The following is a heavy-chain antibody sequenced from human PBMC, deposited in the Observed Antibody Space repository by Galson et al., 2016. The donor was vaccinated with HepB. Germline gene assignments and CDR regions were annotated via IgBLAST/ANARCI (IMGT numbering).Heavy chain of an antibody. Sequence: SLRLSCAASGFTISSYGIHWVRQVPGKALEWVALIWHDGSNKFYADSVKGRFTTSRDNSKNTLYLQMNSLTVEDTAVYYCARDRFCSNTRCHGWLDPWGQGTLVTVSS. CDR2: IWHDGSNK. CDR1: GFTISSYG. D-gene: IGHD2-2*01. V-gene: IGHV3-33*08. CDR3: ARDRFCSNTRCHGWLDP. J-gene: IGHJ5*02.